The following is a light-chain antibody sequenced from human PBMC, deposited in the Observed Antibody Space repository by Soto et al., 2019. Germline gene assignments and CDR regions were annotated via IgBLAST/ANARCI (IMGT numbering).Light chain of an antibody. CDR1: QSVRSD. CDR2: AAS. V-gene: IGKV3D-15*01. J-gene: IGKJ2*01. Sequence: EIVMTQSPATLSVSPGERVTLSCRASQSVRSDLAWYQQKPGQAPRLLIYAASTRATGIPARFSGSGSGREFPLAISSLQSEDFAVYYCQQYVNWPPTFTFGQGTKLEIK. CDR3: QQYVNWPPTFT.